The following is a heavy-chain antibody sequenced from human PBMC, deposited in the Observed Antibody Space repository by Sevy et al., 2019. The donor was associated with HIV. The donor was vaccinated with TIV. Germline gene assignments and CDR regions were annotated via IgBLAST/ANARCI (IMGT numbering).Heavy chain of an antibody. CDR2: ISSSSSYI. J-gene: IGHJ4*02. Sequence: GGSLRLSCVASGLTFSSYSMKWVRQAPGKGLEWVSSISSSSSYIYYADSVKGRFTISRDNAKKSLYLQVNSLRAKDTAVYYCARDLPPSATTVAHFDCWGQGTQVTVSS. D-gene: IGHD4-17*01. CDR1: GLTFSSYS. CDR3: ARDLPPSATTVAHFDC. V-gene: IGHV3-21*01.